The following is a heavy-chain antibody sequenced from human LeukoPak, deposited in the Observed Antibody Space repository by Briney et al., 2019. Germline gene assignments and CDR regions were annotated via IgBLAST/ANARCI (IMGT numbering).Heavy chain of an antibody. CDR1: GGTFSSYA. CDR3: ARDLVCTVNCKDS. V-gene: IGHV1-69*04. D-gene: IGHD3/OR15-3a*01. J-gene: IGHJ5*01. Sequence: ASVKVSCKASGGTFSSYAISWVRQAPGQGLEWMGRVIPTLGIALYAQRFKGRVTITADKSTSTAYMELSSLTFEDTAVYFCARDLVCTVNCKDSWGQGTLVTVSS. CDR2: VIPTLGIA.